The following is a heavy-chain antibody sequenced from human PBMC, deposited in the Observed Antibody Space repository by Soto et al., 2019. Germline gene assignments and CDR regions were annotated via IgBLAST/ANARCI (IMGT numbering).Heavy chain of an antibody. CDR1: GFTFSSYS. D-gene: IGHD3-16*02. V-gene: IGHV3-21*01. CDR3: ARDLYEYIWGSYRYTQNMDV. J-gene: IGHJ6*03. Sequence: PGGSLRLSCAASGFTFSSYSMNWVRQAPGKGLEWVSSISSSSSYIYYADSVKGRFTISRDNAKNSLYLQMNSLRAEDTAVYYCARDLYEYIWGSYRYTQNMDVWGKGNTVTVSS. CDR2: ISSSSSYI.